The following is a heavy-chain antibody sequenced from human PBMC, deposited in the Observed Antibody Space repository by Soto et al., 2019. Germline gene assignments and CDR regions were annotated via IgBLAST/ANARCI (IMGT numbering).Heavy chain of an antibody. CDR3: AKDRSSGWYGGTWCDP. D-gene: IGHD6-19*01. CDR1: GFTFRSYA. CDR2: ISGSAGST. V-gene: IGHV3-23*01. J-gene: IGHJ5*02. Sequence: EVQLLESGGGLVQPGGSLRLSFAASGFTFRSYAMSWVRQAPGKGLEWVSAISGSAGSTYYADSVKGRFTISRDNSKNPRYLQMNSLRAEDTAVYHCAKDRSSGWYGGTWCDPWGQGTLVTVSS.